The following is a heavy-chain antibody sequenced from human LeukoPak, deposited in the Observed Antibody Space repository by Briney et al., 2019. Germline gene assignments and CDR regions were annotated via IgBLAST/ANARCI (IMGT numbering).Heavy chain of an antibody. J-gene: IGHJ4*02. CDR3: AKGGYHGNAPGY. CDR2: ISSSGSTI. V-gene: IGHV3-48*04. Sequence: GESLRLSCAASGFTFSSYGMSWIRQAPGKGLEWVSYISSSGSTIYYADSVKGRFTISRDNAKNSLYLQMNSLRAEDTAVYYCAKGGYHGNAPGYWGQGTLVTVSS. CDR1: GFTFSSYG. D-gene: IGHD4-23*01.